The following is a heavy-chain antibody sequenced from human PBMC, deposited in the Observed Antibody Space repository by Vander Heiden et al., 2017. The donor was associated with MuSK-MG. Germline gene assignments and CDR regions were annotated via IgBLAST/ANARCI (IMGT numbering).Heavy chain of an antibody. D-gene: IGHD3-3*01. CDR2: IYHSGGT. CDR3: ARVSGADFWSGYYSYYYYMDV. V-gene: IGHV4-30-2*01. Sequence: QRQLPESGSGLVQPSQTLSLTCAASGASISSGGYSGSWIRQPPGKGLEWIGYIYHSGGTYYNPSLKSRVTISVDRSKNQFSLKLSSVTAADTAVYYCARVSGADFWSGYYSYYYYMDVWDRGTTVTVSS. CDR1: GASISSGGYS. J-gene: IGHJ6*03.